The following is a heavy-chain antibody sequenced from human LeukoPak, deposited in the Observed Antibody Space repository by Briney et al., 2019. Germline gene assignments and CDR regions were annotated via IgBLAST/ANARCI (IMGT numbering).Heavy chain of an antibody. CDR1: GYTFTGYY. J-gene: IGHJ5*02. D-gene: IGHD1-26*01. V-gene: IGHV1-2*02. Sequence: ASVRVSCKASGYTFTGYYMHWVRQAPGQGLEWMGWINPNSGGTNYAQKFQGRVTMTRDTSISTAYMELSRLRSDDTAVYYCARDMSGSYQGNWFDPWGQGTLVTVSS. CDR2: INPNSGGT. CDR3: ARDMSGSYQGNWFDP.